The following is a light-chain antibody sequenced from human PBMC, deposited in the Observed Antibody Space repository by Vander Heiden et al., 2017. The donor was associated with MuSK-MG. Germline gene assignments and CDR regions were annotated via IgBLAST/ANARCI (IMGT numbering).Light chain of an antibody. CDR2: EVS. J-gene: IGLJ2*01. CDR1: SSDVGGYNY. CDR3: SSYTSSSMVV. V-gene: IGLV2-14*01. Sequence: QSALTQPASVSGSPGQSITISCTGTSSDVGGYNYVSWYQQPPGKAPKRRMYEVSNRPSGVSNRFSGSKSGNTDSLTISGLQAEDEADDDCSSYTSSSMVVFGGGTKLTVL.